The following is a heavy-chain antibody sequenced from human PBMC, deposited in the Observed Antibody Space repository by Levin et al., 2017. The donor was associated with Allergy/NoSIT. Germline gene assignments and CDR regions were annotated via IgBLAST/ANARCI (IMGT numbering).Heavy chain of an antibody. CDR2: IHTIGST. Sequence: SQTLSLPCTVSGDSINNSYCNWVRQSAGKGLEWIGRIHTIGSTLYSPSLESRVTLSVDTSKNQFSLKLTSVSDADTAVYYCAASPKMGATYFTSWGQGPLVTVSS. V-gene: IGHV4-4*07. CDR1: GDSINNSY. D-gene: IGHD1-26*01. J-gene: IGHJ4*02. CDR3: AASPKMGATYFTS.